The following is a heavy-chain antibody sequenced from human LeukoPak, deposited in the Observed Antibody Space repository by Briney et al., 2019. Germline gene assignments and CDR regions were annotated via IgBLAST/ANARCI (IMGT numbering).Heavy chain of an antibody. CDR1: GDSLSSNIAA. J-gene: IGHJ5*02. Sequence: PSQTLSLTRAISGDSLSSNIAAWHWIRHPPSRGLELLGCTFYRAQWYNHYAVSVKSRITINPDTSKNKFSMQLNSVTPEDTPVYNCARGYSSGWYVLTWFYTWGPETLVTASS. V-gene: IGHV6-1*01. CDR2: TFYRAQWYN. CDR3: ARGYSSGWYVLTWFYT. D-gene: IGHD6-19*01.